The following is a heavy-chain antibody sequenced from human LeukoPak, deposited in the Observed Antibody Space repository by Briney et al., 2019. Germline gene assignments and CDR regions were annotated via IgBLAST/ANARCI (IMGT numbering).Heavy chain of an antibody. J-gene: IGHJ4*02. Sequence: PSETLSLTCTVSGGSISSYYWSWIRQPPGKGLEWIGYIYYSGSTNYNPSLKSRVTISVDTSKNQFSLKLSSVTAADTAVYYCAREGTMIAPGFDCWGQGTLVTVSS. D-gene: IGHD3-22*01. V-gene: IGHV4-59*01. CDR1: GGSISSYY. CDR2: IYYSGST. CDR3: AREGTMIAPGFDC.